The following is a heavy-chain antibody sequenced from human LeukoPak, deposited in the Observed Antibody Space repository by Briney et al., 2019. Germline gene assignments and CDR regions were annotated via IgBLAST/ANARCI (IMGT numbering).Heavy chain of an antibody. CDR1: GGSLSSYS. V-gene: IGHV4-4*07. CDR3: ARRMVEARQSSATNWFDT. CDR2: IYASGST. Sequence: SETLSLTCTVSGGSLSSYSWSWIRQPRGRERAWSGRIYASGSTMYNPSLQSRITISVDTSNNHFSLQLTSVTAADTAVYYCARRMVEARQSSATNWFDTWGQGTLVTVSS. D-gene: IGHD3-10*01. J-gene: IGHJ5*02.